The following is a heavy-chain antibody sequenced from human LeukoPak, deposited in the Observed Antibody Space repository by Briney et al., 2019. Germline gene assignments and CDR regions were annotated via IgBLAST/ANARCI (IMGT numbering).Heavy chain of an antibody. CDR1: GYSFTGYY. CDR3: VRGYSYGFYFDY. CDR2: INPNSGGP. Sequence: ASVKVSCKTSGYSFTGYYIHWVRQTPGQGLEWMGRINPNSGGPNYGQKFQGTVTMTRDTSISTAYLELSNLRSDDTAAYYCVRGYSYGFYFDYWGQGSLVTVSS. V-gene: IGHV1-2*06. D-gene: IGHD5-18*01. J-gene: IGHJ4*02.